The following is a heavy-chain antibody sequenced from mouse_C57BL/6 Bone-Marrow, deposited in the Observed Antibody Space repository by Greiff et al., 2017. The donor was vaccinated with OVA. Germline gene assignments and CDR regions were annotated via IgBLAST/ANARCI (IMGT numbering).Heavy chain of an antibody. CDR2: IYPGNSDT. CDR1: GYTFTSYW. D-gene: IGHD2-3*01. V-gene: IGHV1-5*01. J-gene: IGHJ4*01. Sequence: EVQLQESGPVLARPGASVKMSCKTSGYTFTSYWMHWVKQRPGQGLEWIGAIYPGNSDTSYNQKFKGKAKLTAVTSASTAYMELSSLTNEDSAVYYCTRTYDGYYPYYAMDYWGQGTSVTVSS. CDR3: TRTYDGYYPYYAMDY.